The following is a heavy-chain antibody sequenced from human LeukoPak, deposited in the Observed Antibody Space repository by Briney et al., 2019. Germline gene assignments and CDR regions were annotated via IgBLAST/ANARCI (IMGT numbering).Heavy chain of an antibody. CDR3: ARYSSGWYAYYFDY. CDR1: GGSFSGYY. J-gene: IGHJ4*02. Sequence: SETLSLTCAVYGGSFSGYYWSWIRQPPGKGLEWIGEINHSGSTNYNPSLKRRVTISVDTSKNQFSLKLSSVTAADTAVYYCARYSSGWYAYYFDYWGQGTLVTVSS. CDR2: INHSGST. D-gene: IGHD6-19*01. V-gene: IGHV4-34*01.